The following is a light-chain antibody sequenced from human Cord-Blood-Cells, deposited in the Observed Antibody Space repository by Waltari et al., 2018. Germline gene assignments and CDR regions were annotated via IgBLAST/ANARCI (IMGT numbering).Light chain of an antibody. Sequence: QSALTQPASVSGSPGPSITISCTGTSSDVGGYNYASWYQQPPGKAPKLMIYEVSNRPSGVSNRFSGSKSGNTASLTISGLQAEDEADYYCSSYTSSSTYVFGTGTKVTVL. CDR3: SSYTSSSTYV. CDR1: SSDVGGYNY. J-gene: IGLJ1*01. V-gene: IGLV2-14*01. CDR2: EVS.